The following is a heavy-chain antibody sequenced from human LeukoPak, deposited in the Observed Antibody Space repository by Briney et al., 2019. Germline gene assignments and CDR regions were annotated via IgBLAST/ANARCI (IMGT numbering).Heavy chain of an antibody. Sequence: SETLSLTCTVSGGSISSSSYYWGWIRQPPGKGLEGIWSIYYSGGTYYNPSLKSRVTISVDTSKHQFSLKLSSVTAAETAVYYCASDSSGYYDPYAFDIWGQGTMVTVSS. CDR3: ASDSSGYYDPYAFDI. CDR1: GGSISSSSYY. V-gene: IGHV4-39*01. CDR2: IYYSGGT. D-gene: IGHD3-22*01. J-gene: IGHJ3*02.